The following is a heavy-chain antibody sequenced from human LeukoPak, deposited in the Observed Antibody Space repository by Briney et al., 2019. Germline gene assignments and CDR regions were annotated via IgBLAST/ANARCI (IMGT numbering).Heavy chain of an antibody. Sequence: GGSLRLSCAASGFTFSSYMNWVHQAPGKGLEWVSSISSTSSYIYYADSVKGRFTISRDNAKNTLYLQMNSLRAEDTAVYYCARGRYYTMDVWGQGTTVTVSS. CDR2: ISSTSSYI. V-gene: IGHV3-21*01. CDR3: ARGRYYTMDV. CDR1: GFTFSSY. J-gene: IGHJ6*02.